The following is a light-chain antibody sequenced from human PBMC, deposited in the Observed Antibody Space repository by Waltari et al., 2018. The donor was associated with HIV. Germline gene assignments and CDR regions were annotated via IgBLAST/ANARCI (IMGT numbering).Light chain of an antibody. CDR2: QTS. J-gene: IGKJ1*01. V-gene: IGKV1-5*03. CDR3: RQSASFSGT. Sequence: DIKMTQSPSTLSASVGDRVNIICRASQNVGVWLAWNQQKPGKAPKLLIYQTSKLETGVPPRFSGSGSGTEFTLTINSLLSDAFAPYSCRQSASFSGTFG. CDR1: QNVGVW.